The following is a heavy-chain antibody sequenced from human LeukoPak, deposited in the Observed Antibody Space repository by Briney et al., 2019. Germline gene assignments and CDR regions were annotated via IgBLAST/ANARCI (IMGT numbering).Heavy chain of an antibody. CDR1: GYTFTGYY. D-gene: IGHD6-6*01. Sequence: ASVKVSCKASGYTFTGYYMHWVRQAPGQGLEWMGWINPNSGGTNYAQKFQGRVTMTRDTSISTAYMELSRLRSDDTAVYYCAREKEYSSTRGAFDIWGQGTMVTVSS. V-gene: IGHV1-2*02. J-gene: IGHJ3*02. CDR2: INPNSGGT. CDR3: AREKEYSSTRGAFDI.